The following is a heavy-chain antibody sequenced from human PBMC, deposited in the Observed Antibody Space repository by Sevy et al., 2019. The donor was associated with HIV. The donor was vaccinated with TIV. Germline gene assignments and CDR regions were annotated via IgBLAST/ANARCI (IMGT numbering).Heavy chain of an antibody. Sequence: GGSLRLSCAASGFTFRSYGMHWVRQAPGKGLDWVAVISYDGSGESYTGSVKGRFTISRDNSKNTLYLQMNSLRPEDTAVYYCAKIGWFGEVPHYYYGMDVWGQGTTVTVSS. CDR2: ISYDGSGE. V-gene: IGHV3-30*18. D-gene: IGHD3-10*01. CDR3: AKIGWFGEVPHYYYGMDV. J-gene: IGHJ6*02. CDR1: GFTFRSYG.